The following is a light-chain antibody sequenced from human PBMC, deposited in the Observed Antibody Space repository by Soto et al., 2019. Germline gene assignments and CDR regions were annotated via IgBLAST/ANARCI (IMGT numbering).Light chain of an antibody. CDR2: EGN. V-gene: IGLV2-23*01. J-gene: IGLJ3*02. Sequence: QSALTQPASVSESPGQSISISCGGGRNDIGTYNLVSWYQQHPGKAPKLIIYEGNKRPSGVSNRCSGSRSGNTASLTISGLQDEDEADYYCCSYTDGSSLLFGGGTQLTVL. CDR3: CSYTDGSSLL. CDR1: RNDIGTYNL.